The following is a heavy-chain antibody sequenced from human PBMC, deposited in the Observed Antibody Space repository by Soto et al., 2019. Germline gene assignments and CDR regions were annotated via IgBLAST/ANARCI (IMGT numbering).Heavy chain of an antibody. CDR3: AKALVPALTAKFGY. CDR1: GFIFNNYA. V-gene: IGHV3-23*01. CDR2: VTASGGGT. Sequence: GGSLRLSCAASGFIFNNYAMNWVRQAPGKGLEWVSTVTASGGGTVYAYSLKGRCTISRDNSRNTLHLQMSSLRVEDTALYYCAKALVPALTAKFGYWGQGTLVTVSS. J-gene: IGHJ4*02. D-gene: IGHD5-18*01.